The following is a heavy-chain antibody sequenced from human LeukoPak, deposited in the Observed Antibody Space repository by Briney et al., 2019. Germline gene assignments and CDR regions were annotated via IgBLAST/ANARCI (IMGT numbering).Heavy chain of an antibody. J-gene: IGHJ6*03. CDR1: GFTFSSYW. CDR2: IKQDGSEK. V-gene: IGHV3-7*01. D-gene: IGHD2-2*01. Sequence: GGSLRLSCAASGFTFSSYWMSWVRQAPGKGLEWVAYIKQDGSEKYYVDSVKGRFTISRDNAKNSLYLQMNSLRAEDTAVYYCARAGYCSSTSCYYYYYYMDVWGKGTTVTVSS. CDR3: ARAGYCSSTSCYYYYYYMDV.